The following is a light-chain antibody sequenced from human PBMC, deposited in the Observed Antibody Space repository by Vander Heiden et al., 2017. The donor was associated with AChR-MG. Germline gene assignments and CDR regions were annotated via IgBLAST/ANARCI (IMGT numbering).Light chain of an antibody. V-gene: IGKV2D-29*01. CDR2: EVS. Sequence: DIVMTQTPLSLSVAPGQPASISCKSSKSLLPSAGKTYLYWYLQKPGQPPHLLIYEVSNRFPGVPDRFSGSGSGTDFTLKISRVEAEDVGIFYCRQSIQLPWTFGQGTKVEIK. CDR3: RQSIQLPWT. J-gene: IGKJ1*01. CDR1: KSLLPSAGKTY.